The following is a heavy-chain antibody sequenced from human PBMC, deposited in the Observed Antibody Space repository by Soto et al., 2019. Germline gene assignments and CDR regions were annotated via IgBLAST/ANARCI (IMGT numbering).Heavy chain of an antibody. Sequence: QVQLVQSGAEVKKPGASVKVSCKASGYTFTGYYMHWVRQAPGQGLEWMGWINPNSGGTNYAQKFQGRVTITRDTSISTAYMELSRLRSVDTAVYYFAKAYIAAANNWFEPCGQGTLVTVSS. V-gene: IGHV1-2*02. CDR1: GYTFTGYY. D-gene: IGHD6-25*01. CDR2: INPNSGGT. CDR3: AKAYIAAANNWFEP. J-gene: IGHJ5*02.